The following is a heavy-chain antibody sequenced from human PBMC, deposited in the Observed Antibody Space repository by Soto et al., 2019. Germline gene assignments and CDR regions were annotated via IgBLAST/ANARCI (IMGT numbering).Heavy chain of an antibody. Sequence: EVQLLESGGGLVQPGGSLRLSCAASGFTFSSYAMSWVRQAPGKGLEWVSAMSGSGGSTYYADSVKGRFTISRDNSKNTLYLQRNSLRAEDTAVYYCAKVGVTIFGVDRGWFDPWGQGTLVTVSS. D-gene: IGHD3-3*01. CDR3: AKVGVTIFGVDRGWFDP. J-gene: IGHJ5*02. CDR2: MSGSGGST. CDR1: GFTFSSYA. V-gene: IGHV3-23*01.